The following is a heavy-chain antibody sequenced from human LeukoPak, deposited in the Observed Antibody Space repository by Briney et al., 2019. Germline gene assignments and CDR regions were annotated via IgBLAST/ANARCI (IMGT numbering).Heavy chain of an antibody. Sequence: GSLRLSCAASGFTFSTYSMSWVRQAPGKGLEWVSYISSSSSTVYYADSVKGRFTISRDNAKNSLHLEANSLRDEDTAVFYCARVHSVAGYYFDYWGQGTLVTVSS. CDR2: ISSSSSTV. D-gene: IGHD6-19*01. CDR1: GFTFSTYS. CDR3: ARVHSVAGYYFDY. J-gene: IGHJ4*02. V-gene: IGHV3-48*02.